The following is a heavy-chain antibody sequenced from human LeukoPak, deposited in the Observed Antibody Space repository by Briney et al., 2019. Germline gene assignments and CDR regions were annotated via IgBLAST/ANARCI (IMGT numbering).Heavy chain of an antibody. V-gene: IGHV4-39*01. J-gene: IGHJ4*02. CDR3: ASTKRRDGYNYFDY. CDR1: GGSISSSSYY. D-gene: IGHD5-24*01. Sequence: SETLSLTCTVSGGSISSSSYYWDWIRQSPGKGLEWIGNIYSGGSTYYTPSLKSRVTISVDTSKNQFSLKLSSVTAADTAVYYCASTKRRDGYNYFDYWGRGALVTVSS. CDR2: IYSGGST.